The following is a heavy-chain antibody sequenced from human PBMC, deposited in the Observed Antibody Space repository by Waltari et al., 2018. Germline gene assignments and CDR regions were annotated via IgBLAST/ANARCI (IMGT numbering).Heavy chain of an antibody. CDR3: SGGEVTGTDF. CDR1: GFSSSGPS. D-gene: IGHD6-19*01. J-gene: IGHJ4*02. Sequence: EVQVVESGGGLVQPGGSLKLPCATSGFSSSGPSIPWVRQTSGKGLEWVGRIRREPYNYATAYSASVKGRFTISRDDSKNTAFLQMNSLMTEDTAVYYCSGGEVTGTDFWGQGTLVTVSS. V-gene: IGHV3-73*01. CDR2: IRREPYNYAT.